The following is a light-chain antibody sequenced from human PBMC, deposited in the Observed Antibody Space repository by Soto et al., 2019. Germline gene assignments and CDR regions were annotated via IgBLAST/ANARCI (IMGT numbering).Light chain of an antibody. CDR3: SSYAGTYTFVV. J-gene: IGLJ2*01. V-gene: IGLV2-11*01. Sequence: QSALTQPRSVSGSPGQSVTISCTGSSSDVGSYNYVSLYQQYPGKAPKLIIYDVNKRPSGVPDRFSGSKSGNTASLTISGLQAEDEADYYCSSYAGTYTFVVFGGGTQLTVL. CDR2: DVN. CDR1: SSDVGSYNY.